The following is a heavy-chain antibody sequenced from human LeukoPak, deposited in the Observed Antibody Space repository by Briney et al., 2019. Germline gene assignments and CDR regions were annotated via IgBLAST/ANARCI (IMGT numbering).Heavy chain of an antibody. J-gene: IGHJ2*01. Sequence: SVKVSCKASGGTFSSYAISWVRQAPGQGLEWMGGIIPIFGTANYAQKFQGRVTITTDESTSTAYMELSSLRSEDTAVYYCAGGRGTVMGWADWYFDLWGRGTLVTVSS. V-gene: IGHV1-69*05. CDR2: IIPIFGTA. CDR3: AGGRGTVMGWADWYFDL. CDR1: GGTFSSYA. D-gene: IGHD4-11*01.